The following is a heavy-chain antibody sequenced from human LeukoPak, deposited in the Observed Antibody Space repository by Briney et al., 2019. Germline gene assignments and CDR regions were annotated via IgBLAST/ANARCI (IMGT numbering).Heavy chain of an antibody. CDR1: GYTFTGYY. CDR2: INPNSGGT. V-gene: IGHV1-2*02. J-gene: IGHJ4*02. D-gene: IGHD3-3*01. CDR3: AIAHPARLLELLTLPY. Sequence: ASVKVSCKASGYTFTGYYMHWVRQAPGQGLEWMGWINPNSGGTNYAQKFQGRVTMTRDTSISTAYMELSRLRSDDTAVYYCAIAHPARLLELLTLPYWGQGTPVTVSS.